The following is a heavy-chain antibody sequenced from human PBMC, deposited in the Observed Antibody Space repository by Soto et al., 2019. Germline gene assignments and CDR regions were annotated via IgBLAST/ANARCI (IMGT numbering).Heavy chain of an antibody. CDR2: INHSGST. CDR3: ARGGVVVVARSAWFDP. D-gene: IGHD2-15*01. CDR1: GGSFSGYY. V-gene: IGHV4-34*01. J-gene: IGHJ5*02. Sequence: QVQLQQWGAGLLKPSETLSLTCAVYGGSFSGYYWSWIRQPPGKELVGFGEINHSGSTNYNPSLKSRVTRSVDTSKSQFSLKLGSVTAADTAVYYCARGGVVVVARSAWFDPWGQGSLVTVAS.